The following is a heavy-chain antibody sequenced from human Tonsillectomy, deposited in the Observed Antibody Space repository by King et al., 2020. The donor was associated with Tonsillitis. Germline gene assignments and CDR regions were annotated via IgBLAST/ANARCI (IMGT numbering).Heavy chain of an antibody. CDR1: GFTFSSHW. CDR3: ARSPGEVA. D-gene: IGHD7-27*01. CDR2: IKQDGREK. V-gene: IGHV3-7*01. Sequence: VQLVESGGGLVQPGGSLRLSCAASGFTFSSHWMYWCRQAPGKGLEWVANIKQDGREKYYVDSGKGRFTISRDNAENSLYLQMKSLRAEDTAVYYCARSPGEVAWGQGTLVTVSS. J-gene: IGHJ5*02.